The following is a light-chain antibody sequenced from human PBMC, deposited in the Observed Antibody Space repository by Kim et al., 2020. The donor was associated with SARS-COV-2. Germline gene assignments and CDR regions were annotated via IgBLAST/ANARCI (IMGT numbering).Light chain of an antibody. J-gene: IGLJ1*01. Sequence: GQSFTISCPGTSSDIGNYNFVSWYHHHPGKVPKLIIFEVYKRPSGVPDRFSGSKSGNTASLTVSGLQPEDEGDYYCSSYAGSNIGVFGTGTKVTVL. CDR2: EVY. CDR3: SSYAGSNIGV. V-gene: IGLV2-8*01. CDR1: SSDIGNYNF.